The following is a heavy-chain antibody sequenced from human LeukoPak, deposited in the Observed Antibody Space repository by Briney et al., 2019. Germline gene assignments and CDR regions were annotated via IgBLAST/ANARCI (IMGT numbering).Heavy chain of an antibody. J-gene: IGHJ5*02. CDR2: INSDGSST. CDR1: GFTFSSYW. Sequence: GGSLRLSCAASGFTFSSYWMHWVRQAPGKGLVWVSRINSDGSSTSYADSVKGRFTISRDNAKNSLYLQMNSLRAEDTAVYYCARLPDSSGYYYAWFDPWGQGTLVTVSS. V-gene: IGHV3-74*01. CDR3: ARLPDSSGYYYAWFDP. D-gene: IGHD3-22*01.